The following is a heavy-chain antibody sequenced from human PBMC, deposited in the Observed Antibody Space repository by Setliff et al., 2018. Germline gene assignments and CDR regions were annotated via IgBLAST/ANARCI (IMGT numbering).Heavy chain of an antibody. CDR3: AREGVDIRSSTDYRYYMDV. D-gene: IGHD5-12*01. J-gene: IGHJ6*03. Sequence: VKVSCKASGYTFTGHYIHWVRQAPGQGLEWMGGTIPSFGSTNYAQKFQDRVTIITDESTSTAYMELSSLRTEDTAVYYCAREGVDIRSSTDYRYYMDVWGKGTTGTVS. V-gene: IGHV1-69*05. CDR1: GYTFTGHY. CDR2: TIPSFGST.